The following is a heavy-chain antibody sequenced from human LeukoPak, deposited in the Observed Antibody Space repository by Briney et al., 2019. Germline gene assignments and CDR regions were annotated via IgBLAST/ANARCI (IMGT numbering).Heavy chain of an antibody. V-gene: IGHV4-34*01. CDR1: GGSFSGYY. J-gene: IGHJ4*02. CDR3: ARAPILTGATVDY. Sequence: SETLSLTCAVYGGSFSGYYWNWIRQPPGKGLEWIGEINHSGSTNYNPSLKSRVTISVDTSKNQSSLKLSSVTAADTAVYYCARAPILTGATVDYWGQGTLVTVSS. D-gene: IGHD3-9*01. CDR2: INHSGST.